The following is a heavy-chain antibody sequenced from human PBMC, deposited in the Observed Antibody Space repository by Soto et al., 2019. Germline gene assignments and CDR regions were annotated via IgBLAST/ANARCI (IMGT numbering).Heavy chain of an antibody. V-gene: IGHV1-69*01. D-gene: IGHD2-15*01. Sequence: QVQLVQSGAEVKKPGSSVKVSCKAYGGTFSSYAISWVRQAPGQGLEWMGGIIPIFGTANYAQKFQGRVTITADESTSTAYMEVSSLRSEDTAVYYCARENAGYCSGGSCYPGGWFDPWGQGTLVTVSS. CDR3: ARENAGYCSGGSCYPGGWFDP. CDR1: GGTFSSYA. CDR2: IIPIFGTA. J-gene: IGHJ5*02.